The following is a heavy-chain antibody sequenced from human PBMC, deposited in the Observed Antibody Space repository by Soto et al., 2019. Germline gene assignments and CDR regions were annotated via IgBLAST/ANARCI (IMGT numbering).Heavy chain of an antibody. CDR1: GFTFSSYW. J-gene: IGHJ4*02. CDR2: INSDGSST. V-gene: IGHV3-74*01. CDR3: VRTSLVVAAATREDY. Sequence: EVQLVESGGGLVQPGGSLRLSCAASGFTFSSYWMHWARQAPGKGLVWVSRINSDGSSTSYADSVKGRFTISIDNAKNTLYLQMNSLRAEDTAVYYCVRTSLVVAAATREDYWGQGTLVTVSS. D-gene: IGHD2-15*01.